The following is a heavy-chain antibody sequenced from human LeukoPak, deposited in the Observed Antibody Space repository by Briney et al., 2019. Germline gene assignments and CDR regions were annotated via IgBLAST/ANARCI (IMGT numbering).Heavy chain of an antibody. CDR2: ITQSGST. Sequence: PSETLSLTCAVYGGSFSDYDWSWLRQPPGDGPVCNGEITQSGSTNCAPSLKSRVTISVDTSKNQFSLKLSSVTAAATAVYYCARASYYDAFDIWGQGTMVTVSS. CDR1: GGSFSDYD. CDR3: ARASYYDAFDI. D-gene: IGHD1-26*01. J-gene: IGHJ3*02. V-gene: IGHV4-34*01.